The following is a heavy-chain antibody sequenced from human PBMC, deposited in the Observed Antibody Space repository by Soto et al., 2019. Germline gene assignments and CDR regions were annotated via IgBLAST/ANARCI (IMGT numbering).Heavy chain of an antibody. J-gene: IGHJ4*02. CDR2: IKQDGSEK. D-gene: IGHD5-12*01. V-gene: IGHV3-7*01. Sequence: EVQLVESGGGLVQPGGSLRLSCAASGFTFSSYWMSWVRQAPGKGLEWVANIKQDGSEKYYVDSVKGRFTISRDNAKNSLYLQMNSLRAEDTAVYYCASSSGYDPNLPDYWGQGTLVTVSS. CDR1: GFTFSSYW. CDR3: ASSSGYDPNLPDY.